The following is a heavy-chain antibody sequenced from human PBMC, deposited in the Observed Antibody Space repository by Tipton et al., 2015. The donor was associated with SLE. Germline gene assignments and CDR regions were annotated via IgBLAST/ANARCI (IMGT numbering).Heavy chain of an antibody. D-gene: IGHD1-1*01. CDR2: IRSDGSHE. J-gene: IGHJ3*02. CDR3: AGQNDDRNAFDI. V-gene: IGHV3-30*12. CDR1: GFTFSNYG. Sequence: RSLRLSCAASGFTFSNYGMHWVRQAPGKGLEWVAFIRSDGSHEYHADSVKGRFTISRDNSKNTLYLQMNSLRAEDTGMYYCAGQNDDRNAFDIWGQGTRVTVSS.